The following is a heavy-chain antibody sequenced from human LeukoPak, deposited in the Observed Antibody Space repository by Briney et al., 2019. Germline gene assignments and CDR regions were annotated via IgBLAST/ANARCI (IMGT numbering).Heavy chain of an antibody. J-gene: IGHJ6*02. V-gene: IGHV4-30-2*01. CDR3: ARGRYRSGGSCYSENYYYYYGMDV. CDR2: IYHSGST. CDR1: GGSISSGGYS. Sequence: SETLSLTCAVSGGSISSGGYSWSWIRQPPGKGLEWIGYIYHSGSTYYNPSLKSRVTISVDRSKNQFSLKLSSVTAADTAVYYCARGRYRSGGSCYSENYYYYYGMDVWGQGTTVTVSS. D-gene: IGHD2-15*01.